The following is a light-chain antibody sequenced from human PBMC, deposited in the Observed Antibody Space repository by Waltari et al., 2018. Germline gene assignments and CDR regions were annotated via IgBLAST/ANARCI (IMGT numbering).Light chain of an antibody. CDR3: SSYAGSNDPYV. J-gene: IGLJ1*01. Sequence: QSALTQPPSASGSPGQSVTISCTGTSSDVGGYNYVSWYQQHTGKAPKLMIYEVSKRPSAVPDRFSGSNAGTTASLTVSGLQAEDEADYYCSSYAGSNDPYVFGTGTKVTVL. V-gene: IGLV2-8*01. CDR2: EVS. CDR1: SSDVGGYNY.